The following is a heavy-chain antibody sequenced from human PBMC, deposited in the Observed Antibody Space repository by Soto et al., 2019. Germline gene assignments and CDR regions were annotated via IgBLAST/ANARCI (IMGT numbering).Heavy chain of an antibody. CDR2: IYYVVTT. J-gene: IGHJ4*02. CDR1: GGSISSYY. CDR3: ASSGTYFSYYLDY. V-gene: IGHV4-59*01. Sequence: SETLSFTCNVSGGSISSYYWSWIRQPPGKGLEWIGYIYYVVTTNYSPSLKSRVTISVDTSKNQFSLKMSFVTSADTAVYYCASSGTYFSYYLDYWGQGTLVTVSS. D-gene: IGHD1-26*01.